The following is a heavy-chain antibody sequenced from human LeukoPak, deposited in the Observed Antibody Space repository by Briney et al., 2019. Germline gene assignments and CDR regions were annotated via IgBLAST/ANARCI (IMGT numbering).Heavy chain of an antibody. CDR1: GFTFSSYS. CDR3: ARAAVRGVSNY. J-gene: IGHJ4*02. Sequence: PGGSLRLSCAASGFTFSSYSMNWVRQAPGKGLEWVSYISSSSSTIYYADSVKGRFTISRDNAKNSLYLQMNSLRAEDTAVYYCARAAVRGVSNYWGQGTLVTVSS. CDR2: ISSSSSTI. V-gene: IGHV3-48*01. D-gene: IGHD3-10*01.